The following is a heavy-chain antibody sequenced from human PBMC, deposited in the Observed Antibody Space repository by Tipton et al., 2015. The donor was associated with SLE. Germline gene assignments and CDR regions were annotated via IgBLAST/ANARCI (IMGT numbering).Heavy chain of an antibody. CDR2: ISAYNGNT. J-gene: IGHJ4*02. D-gene: IGHD3-22*01. CDR1: GYTFTSYG. Sequence: QLVQSGAEVKKPGASVKVSCKASGYTFTSYGISWVRQAPGQGLEWMGWISAYNGNTNYAQKFQGRVTLTTDTSTSTAYMELRSLRSDDTAVYYCARDTVDYYDTSGPDYWGQGTLVTVSS. V-gene: IGHV1-18*01. CDR3: ARDTVDYYDTSGPDY.